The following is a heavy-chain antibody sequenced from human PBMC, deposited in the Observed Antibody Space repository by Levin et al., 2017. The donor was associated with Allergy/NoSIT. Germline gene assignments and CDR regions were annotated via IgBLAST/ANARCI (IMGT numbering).Heavy chain of an antibody. D-gene: IGHD2-15*01. V-gene: IGHV3-23*01. Sequence: GESLKISCAASGFTFSSYAMSWVRQAPGKGLEWVSAISGSGGSTYYADSVKGRFTISRDNSKNTLYLQMNSLRAEDTAVYYCASRDADCSGGSCYSGGVYYFDYWGQGTLVTVSS. CDR1: GFTFSSYA. CDR2: ISGSGGST. J-gene: IGHJ4*02. CDR3: ASRDADCSGGSCYSGGVYYFDY.